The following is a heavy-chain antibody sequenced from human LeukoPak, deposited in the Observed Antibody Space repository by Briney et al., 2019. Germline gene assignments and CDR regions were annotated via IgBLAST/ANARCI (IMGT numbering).Heavy chain of an antibody. Sequence: SATLSLTFTVSGDSLNNHYWSWIRQPHGKGMEWIGFIYTRGSTNYNPSLKSRVTISIDTSKNQISLTLRSVTAADTAVYYCARDLVTVTKGFDIWGQGTMVSVSS. V-gene: IGHV4-59*11. J-gene: IGHJ3*02. D-gene: IGHD4-17*01. CDR3: ARDLVTVTKGFDI. CDR1: GDSLNNHY. CDR2: IYTRGST.